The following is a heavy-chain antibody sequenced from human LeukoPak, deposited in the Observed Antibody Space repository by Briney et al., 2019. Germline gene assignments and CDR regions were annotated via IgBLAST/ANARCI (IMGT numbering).Heavy chain of an antibody. CDR1: GGSISSYY. V-gene: IGHV4-59*12. CDR2: VYYTGST. CDR3: ARGIVGAMGDYFDY. Sequence: SETLSLTCTVSGGSISSYYWSWVRQPPGKGLEWIGFVYYTGSTNYSPSLKSRVTISVDTSKNQFSLKLSSVTAADTAVYYCARGIVGAMGDYFDYWGQGTLVTVSS. D-gene: IGHD1-26*01. J-gene: IGHJ4*02.